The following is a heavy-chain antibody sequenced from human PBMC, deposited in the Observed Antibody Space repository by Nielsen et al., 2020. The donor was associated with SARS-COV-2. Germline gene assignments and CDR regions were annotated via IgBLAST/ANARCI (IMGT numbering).Heavy chain of an antibody. J-gene: IGHJ4*02. Sequence: ASVKVSCKASGYTFTTYYIHWVRQAPGQGLEWMGIVNPSRGSATYVQKFQGRVTMTRDTSTSTVYMELSSLKSEDTAVYYCARDRRVTGTSYFDYWGQGILVTVSS. CDR3: ARDRRVTGTSYFDY. D-gene: IGHD1-7*01. V-gene: IGHV1-46*01. CDR2: VNPSRGSA. CDR1: GYTFTTYY.